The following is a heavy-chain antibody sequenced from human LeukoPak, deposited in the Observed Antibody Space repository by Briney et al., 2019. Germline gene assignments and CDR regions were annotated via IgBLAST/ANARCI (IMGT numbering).Heavy chain of an antibody. J-gene: IGHJ4*02. CDR3: ARDYSGEPLALRY. D-gene: IGHD1-26*01. CDR2: INPNSGAT. V-gene: IGHV1-2*02. CDR1: GYTSTGYY. Sequence: ASVKVSCKASGYTSTGYYIHWVRQAPGQGLEWMGWINPNSGATDYAQKFQGRVTMTRDTSISTAYMELSRLTSDDTAVYYCARDYSGEPLALRYWGQGTLVTVSS.